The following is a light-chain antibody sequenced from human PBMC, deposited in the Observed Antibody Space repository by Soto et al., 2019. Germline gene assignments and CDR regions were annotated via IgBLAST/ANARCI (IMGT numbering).Light chain of an antibody. J-gene: IGKJ5*01. CDR1: QSVSSSY. CDR3: QQYGSSPIT. V-gene: IGKV3-20*01. Sequence: EIVLTQSPGTLSLSPGERATLSCRASQSVSSSYLAWYQQKPGQAPRLLIYGASSRASGIPDRFSGSGSGTDFTLTIGRLEPEDFAVYYCQQYGSSPITFGQGTPLEIK. CDR2: GAS.